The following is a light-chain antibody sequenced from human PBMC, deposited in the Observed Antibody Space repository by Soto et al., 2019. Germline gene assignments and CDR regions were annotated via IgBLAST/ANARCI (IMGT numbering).Light chain of an antibody. CDR2: TAS. CDR3: QQSYSTPRT. Sequence: DIQMTQSPSSLSVSVGDRVTITCRASQSIVSYLNWYQQKLGKAPKLLIYTASNLQRGVPSRFSGSGSGTDFTLSISNRQPEDFATYYCQQSYSTPRTFGQGTKLDIK. CDR1: QSIVSY. J-gene: IGKJ2*02. V-gene: IGKV1-39*01.